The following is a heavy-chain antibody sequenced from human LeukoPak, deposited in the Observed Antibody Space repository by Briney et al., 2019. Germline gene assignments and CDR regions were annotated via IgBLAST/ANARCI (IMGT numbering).Heavy chain of an antibody. Sequence: SETLSLTCTASGGSINSYNWNWIRQPPGKGLEWIGDIYYSGSTNYNPSLKSRVTMSVDTSKKQFSLKLSSVTAADTAVYYCAREYYGSGGYSYFDHWGQGTLVTVSS. V-gene: IGHV4-59*01. CDR3: AREYYGSGGYSYFDH. CDR1: GGSINSYN. CDR2: IYYSGST. J-gene: IGHJ4*02. D-gene: IGHD3-22*01.